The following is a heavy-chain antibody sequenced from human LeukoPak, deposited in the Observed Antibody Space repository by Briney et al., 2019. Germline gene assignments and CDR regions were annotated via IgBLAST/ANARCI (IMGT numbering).Heavy chain of an antibody. D-gene: IGHD3-16*01. Sequence: SETLSLTCTASGGSLSNYYWSWIRQPPGKGLEWMGHIYESGSTTYNPPLKSRVTISVDTSKKKFSLRLSSVTAADEAVYYCARGRIGGPKAPFDYWGQGTLVTVSS. J-gene: IGHJ4*02. CDR2: IYESGST. CDR1: GGSLSNYY. CDR3: ARGRIGGPKAPFDY. V-gene: IGHV4-59*01.